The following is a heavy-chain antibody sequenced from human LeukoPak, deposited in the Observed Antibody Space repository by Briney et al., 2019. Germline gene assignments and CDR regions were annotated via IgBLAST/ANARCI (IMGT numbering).Heavy chain of an antibody. Sequence: GRSLRLSCAASGFTFSSYAMSWVRQAPGKGLEWVSGISASGGSTYYADSVKGRFTISRDTSKNTLYVQMNSLRAEDTAVYYCAKGGDCSSSICYAIDYWGQGTLVIVSA. CDR3: AKGGDCSSSICYAIDY. J-gene: IGHJ4*02. V-gene: IGHV3-23*01. D-gene: IGHD2-2*01. CDR2: ISASGGST. CDR1: GFTFSSYA.